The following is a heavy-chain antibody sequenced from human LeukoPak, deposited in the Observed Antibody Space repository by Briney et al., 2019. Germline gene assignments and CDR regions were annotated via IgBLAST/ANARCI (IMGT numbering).Heavy chain of an antibody. J-gene: IGHJ5*02. D-gene: IGHD2/OR15-2a*01. CDR1: GGYTGSHY. CDR3: ARDFYASGFYFWFDP. CDR2: ISPSGTT. Sequence: PSETLSLTCTVSGGYTGSHYWSWIRQPAGKGLEWIGRISPSGTTHYNPSLGSRVTMSVDTSKNYFSLRLSPVTAADTAVYYCARDFYASGFYFWFDPWGQGILVTVSS. V-gene: IGHV4-4*07.